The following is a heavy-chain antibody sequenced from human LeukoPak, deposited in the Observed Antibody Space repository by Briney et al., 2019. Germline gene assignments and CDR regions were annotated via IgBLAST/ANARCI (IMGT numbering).Heavy chain of an antibody. D-gene: IGHD3-22*01. CDR2: ISGSGGST. CDR3: AKADGMRSYYDSSGYYEGFDY. V-gene: IGHV3-23*01. CDR1: GFTFSSYG. Sequence: TGGSLRLSCAASGFTFSSYGMSWVRQAPGKGLEWVSAISGSGGSTYYADSVKGRFTISRDNSKNTLYLQMNSLRAEDTAVYYCAKADGMRSYYDSSGYYEGFDYWGQGTLVTVSS. J-gene: IGHJ4*02.